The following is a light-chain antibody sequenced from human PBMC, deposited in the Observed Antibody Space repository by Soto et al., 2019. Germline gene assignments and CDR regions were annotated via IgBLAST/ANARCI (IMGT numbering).Light chain of an antibody. J-gene: IGKJ5*01. CDR3: QQYNSYSIT. Sequence: DIQMTQSPSTLSASVGDRVTITCRASQNIRAWLAWYQQKPGKAPKLLIYKASNLYSGVPSRFSGSASGTEFTLTISSLQPDDFATYYCQQYNSYSITFGQGTRLE. V-gene: IGKV1-5*03. CDR2: KAS. CDR1: QNIRAW.